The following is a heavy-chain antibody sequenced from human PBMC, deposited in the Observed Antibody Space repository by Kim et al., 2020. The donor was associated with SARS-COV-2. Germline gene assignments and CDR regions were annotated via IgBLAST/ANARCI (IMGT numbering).Heavy chain of an antibody. D-gene: IGHD5-18*01. J-gene: IGHJ4*02. V-gene: IGHV1-69*01. CDR3: ARGDTTMISPRDY. Sequence: YAQKFQGRVTITADESTSTAYMDLSSLRSEDTAVYYCARGDTTMISPRDYWGQGTLVTVSS.